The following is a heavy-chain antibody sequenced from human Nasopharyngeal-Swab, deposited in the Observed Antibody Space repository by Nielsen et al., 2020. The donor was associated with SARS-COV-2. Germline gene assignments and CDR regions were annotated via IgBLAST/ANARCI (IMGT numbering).Heavy chain of an antibody. CDR1: GFSLRARGMC. D-gene: IGHD3-3*01. CDR2: IDWDDDK. J-gene: IGHJ4*02. V-gene: IGHV2-70*01. CDR3: ARIQCDFWSGYYFEY. Sequence: SGPTLVKPPQTLTLTCAFSGFSLRARGMCVSWIRQPPGTALEWLAHIDWDDDKYYSTSLKTRLTISKDTSKNQVVLTMTNMDPVDTATYYCARIQCDFWSGYYFEYWGQGTLVTVSS.